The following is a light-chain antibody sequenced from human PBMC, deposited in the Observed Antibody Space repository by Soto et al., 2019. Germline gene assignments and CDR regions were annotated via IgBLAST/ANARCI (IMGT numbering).Light chain of an antibody. V-gene: IGKV3-15*01. J-gene: IGKJ1*01. CDR1: QSVSSN. CDR2: GAS. Sequence: EIVMTQSPATLSVSPGERVTLSCRASQSVSSNLAWYQQKPGQAPRLLIFGASTRATGIPARFSGSGSGTEFTLTISSLQSEDFAVYYCQHYNNWPPWTFGQGTNVEIK. CDR3: QHYNNWPPWT.